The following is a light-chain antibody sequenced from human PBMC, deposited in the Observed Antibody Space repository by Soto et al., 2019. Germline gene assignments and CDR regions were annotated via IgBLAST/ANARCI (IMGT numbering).Light chain of an antibody. J-gene: IGKJ1*01. V-gene: IGKV1-5*03. CDR2: KAS. CDR3: QHYNSYSEA. Sequence: DAQTTQSPSSLSGSVGDRVTITCRASQTISSWLAWYQQTPGKAPKLLIYKASTLKSGVPSRFSGSGSGTEFTLTISSLQPDDFATYYCQHYNSYSEAFGQGT. CDR1: QTISSW.